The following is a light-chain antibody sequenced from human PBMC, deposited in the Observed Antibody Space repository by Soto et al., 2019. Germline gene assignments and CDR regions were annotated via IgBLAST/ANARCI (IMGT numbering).Light chain of an antibody. CDR3: QQYNVWPLT. J-gene: IGKJ4*01. CDR2: VAS. Sequence: EIVMTQSPATLSVSPGERATLSCRASQSVSSNLAWYQQKPGQTPKLLIYVASTRATGIPARFSGSGSGTEFTLPISSLQSEDCAVYYCQQYNVWPLTFGGGTKVEFK. CDR1: QSVSSN. V-gene: IGKV3-15*01.